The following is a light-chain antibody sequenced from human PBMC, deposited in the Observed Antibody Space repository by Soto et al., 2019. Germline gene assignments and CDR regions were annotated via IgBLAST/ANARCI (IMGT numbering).Light chain of an antibody. CDR1: QSVSSY. CDR2: DAS. Sequence: EIVLTQSPATLSLSPGERATLSCRASQSVSSYLAWYQQKPGQAPRLLIYDASNRATGIPARFIGSGSGPDFSLTISSLEPEDVAVYYCQQRSNWPLLTFGGGTKVEIK. V-gene: IGKV3-11*01. J-gene: IGKJ4*01. CDR3: QQRSNWPLLT.